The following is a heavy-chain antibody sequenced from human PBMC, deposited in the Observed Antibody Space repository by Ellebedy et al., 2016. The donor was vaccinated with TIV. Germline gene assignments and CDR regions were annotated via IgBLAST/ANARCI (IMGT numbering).Heavy chain of an antibody. Sequence: GGSLRLSCTASGFTVNSNYMSWVRKAPGKGLAWVSVIYIGGTTYYADSVKGRFTISRDDSKNTLYLQMNSLRAEDTAVYDCARETFNDVDLIVWGVFDIWGQGTMVTVSS. CDR2: IYIGGTT. CDR1: GFTVNSNY. CDR3: ARETFNDVDLIVWGVFDI. V-gene: IGHV3-66*01. J-gene: IGHJ3*02. D-gene: IGHD2/OR15-2a*01.